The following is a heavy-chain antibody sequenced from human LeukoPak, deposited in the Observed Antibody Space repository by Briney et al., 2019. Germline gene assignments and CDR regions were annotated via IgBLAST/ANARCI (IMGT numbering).Heavy chain of an antibody. CDR1: GYTFTSYG. CDR2: ISAYNGNT. V-gene: IGHV1-18*01. Sequence: ASVKVSCKASGYTFTSYGFSWVRQAPGQGLEWMGCISAYNGNTNYAQKLQGRVTMTTDTSTSTAYMELRSLRSDDTAVYYCASLVGAIDGDYFDYWGQGTLVTVSS. J-gene: IGHJ4*02. CDR3: ASLVGAIDGDYFDY. D-gene: IGHD1-26*01.